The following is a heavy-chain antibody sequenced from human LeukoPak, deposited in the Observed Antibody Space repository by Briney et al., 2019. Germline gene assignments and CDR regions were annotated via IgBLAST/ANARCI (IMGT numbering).Heavy chain of an antibody. V-gene: IGHV4-59*01. J-gene: IGHJ4*02. CDR1: GGSISSYY. CDR2: IYYSGST. CDR3: ARVPPRSSGWYFFDY. D-gene: IGHD6-19*01. Sequence: PSETLSLTCTVSGGSISSYYWSWIRQPPRKGLEWIGHIYYSGSTNYNPSLKSRVTISVDTSKNQFSLKLNSVTAADTAVYYCARVPPRSSGWYFFDYWGQGTLVTVSS.